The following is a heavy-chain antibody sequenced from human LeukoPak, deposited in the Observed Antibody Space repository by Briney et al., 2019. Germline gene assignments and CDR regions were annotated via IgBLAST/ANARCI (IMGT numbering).Heavy chain of an antibody. V-gene: IGHV4-4*02. CDR3: TRDPVGSGWYDY. CDR1: GFTFSSYVM. J-gene: IGHJ4*02. D-gene: IGHD6-19*01. CDR2: IYHSGST. Sequence: GSLRLSCAASGFTFSSYVMSWVRQSPGKGLEWIGQIYHSGSTNYNPSLKSRLTISVDKSKNQFSLRLSSVTAADTAVYYCTRDPVGSGWYDYWGQGTLVTVSS.